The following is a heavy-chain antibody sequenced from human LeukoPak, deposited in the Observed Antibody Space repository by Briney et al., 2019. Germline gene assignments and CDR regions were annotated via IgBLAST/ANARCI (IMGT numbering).Heavy chain of an antibody. CDR2: ISSSGSTI. Sequence: GGSLRLSCAASGFTFSDYYMSWIRQAPGKGLEWVSYISSSGSTIYYADSVKGRFTISRDNAKNSLYLQMNSLRAEDTAVYYCARGGCSSTSCYENYYYYMDVWGKGTTVTVSS. D-gene: IGHD2-2*01. CDR3: ARGGCSSTSCYENYYYYMDV. V-gene: IGHV3-11*04. J-gene: IGHJ6*03. CDR1: GFTFSDYY.